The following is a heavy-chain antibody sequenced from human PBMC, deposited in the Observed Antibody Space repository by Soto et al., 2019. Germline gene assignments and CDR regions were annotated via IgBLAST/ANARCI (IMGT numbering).Heavy chain of an antibody. Sequence: EVQLLESGGDSVQPGGSLRLSCVASGFTFSDDGMSWVRQAPGRGLEWVSAISGSGGSTIYAASVKGRFTISRDSSKNTLYLQMNTLRAEDTAIYYCAKRNGDYLNGMDVWGQGTTVTVSS. CDR1: GFTFSDDG. D-gene: IGHD4-17*01. J-gene: IGHJ6*02. V-gene: IGHV3-23*01. CDR3: AKRNGDYLNGMDV. CDR2: ISGSGGST.